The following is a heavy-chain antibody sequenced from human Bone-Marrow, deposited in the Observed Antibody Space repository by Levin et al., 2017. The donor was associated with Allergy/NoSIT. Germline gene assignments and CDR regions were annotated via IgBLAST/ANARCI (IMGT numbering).Heavy chain of an antibody. J-gene: IGHJ4*02. D-gene: IGHD6-6*01. V-gene: IGHV3-48*02. CDR3: AREYSSSSGKCLDY. Sequence: GESLKISCAASGFTLSTYSMNWVRQAPGKGLEWVSYISSSSSTIYYADSVKGRFTISRDNAKNSLYVQMSSLRDEDTAVYYGAREYSSSSGKCLDYWGQGTLVTVSS. CDR1: GFTLSTYS. CDR2: ISSSSSTI.